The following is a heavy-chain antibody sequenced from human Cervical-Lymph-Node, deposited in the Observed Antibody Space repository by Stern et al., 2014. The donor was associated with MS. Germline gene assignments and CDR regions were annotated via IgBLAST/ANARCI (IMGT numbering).Heavy chain of an antibody. Sequence: QVQLQESGPGLVKPSQTLSLTCTVSGGSISSDTYYWSWIRQRPGKGLEWIGHIYYRGSPLPNPSLERRVTLSVHQSKNQFSLKLSSVTAADTAVYYFARDLGADYYGVYLDLWGRGTLVTVSS. J-gene: IGHJ2*01. CDR2: IYYRGSP. CDR3: ARDLGADYYGVYLDL. V-gene: IGHV4-31*03. CDR1: GGSISSDTYY. D-gene: IGHD4-17*01.